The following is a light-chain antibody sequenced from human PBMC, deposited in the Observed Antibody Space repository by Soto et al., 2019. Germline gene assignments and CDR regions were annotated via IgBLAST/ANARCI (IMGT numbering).Light chain of an antibody. Sequence: EIVLTQSPGTLSLSPGERATLSCRASQSVISNYFSWFQQKPGQAPSLLIDGISSRATGIPDRFSGSGSGTDYTLTISGLEPEDFAVYYCHQYGSTPRTFGQGTKLEIK. CDR1: QSVISNY. J-gene: IGKJ2*01. CDR3: HQYGSTPRT. CDR2: GIS. V-gene: IGKV3-20*01.